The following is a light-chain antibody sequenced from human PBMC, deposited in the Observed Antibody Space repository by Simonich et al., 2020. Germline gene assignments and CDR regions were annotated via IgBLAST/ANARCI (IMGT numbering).Light chain of an antibody. CDR3: QQRSNWPIT. CDR2: DAS. J-gene: IGKJ5*01. Sequence: EIVLTQSPATLSLSPGERATLACRASQSVSSYLAWYQQKPGQAPRLLIYDASNRATGIPARFSGCGSGTDFTLTSSSLEPEYFAVYYCQQRSNWPITFGQGTRLEIK. V-gene: IGKV3-11*01. CDR1: QSVSSY.